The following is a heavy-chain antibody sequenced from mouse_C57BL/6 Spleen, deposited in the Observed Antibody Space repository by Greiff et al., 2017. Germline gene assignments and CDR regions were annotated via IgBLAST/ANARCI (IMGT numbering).Heavy chain of an antibody. CDR1: GYTFTSYW. D-gene: IGHD1-1*01. J-gene: IGHJ2*01. CDR3: ARIGYYGSSYDYFDY. Sequence: VQLVESGAELVRPGSSVKLSCKASGYTFTSYWMDWVKQRPGQGLEWIGNIYPSDSETHYNQKFKDKATLTVDKSSSTAYMQLSSLTSEDSAVYYCARIGYYGSSYDYFDYWGQGTTLTVSS. V-gene: IGHV1-61*01. CDR2: IYPSDSET.